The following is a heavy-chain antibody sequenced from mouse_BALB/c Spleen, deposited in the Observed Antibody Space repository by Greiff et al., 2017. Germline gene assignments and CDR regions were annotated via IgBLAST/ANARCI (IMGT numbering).Heavy chain of an antibody. CDR3: ARWGWSKAMDY. V-gene: IGHV1-80*01. CDR2: IYPGDGDT. D-gene: IGHD2-3*01. Sequence: QVQLKESGAELVRPGSSVKISCKASGYAFSSYWMNWVKQRPGQGLEWIGQIYPGDGDTNYNGKFKGKATLTADKSSSTAYMQLSSLTSEDSAVYFWARWGWSKAMDYWGQGTSVTVSS. CDR1: GYAFSSYW. J-gene: IGHJ4*01.